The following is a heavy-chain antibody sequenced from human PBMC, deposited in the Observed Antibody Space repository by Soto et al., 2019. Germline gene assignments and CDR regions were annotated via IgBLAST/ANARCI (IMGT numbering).Heavy chain of an antibody. V-gene: IGHV1-18*01. D-gene: IGHD2-15*01. CDR3: AREGYCSSGSCALYSHEYFGMDV. CDR2: ISTYNGNT. J-gene: IGHJ6*02. CDR1: GYTFDRYG. Sequence: QVPLVQSGAEVKKPGASVKVSCKASGYTFDRYGISWVRQAPGQGLEWMGWISTYNGNTNYAQKLKGRVTMTTDTFTSPAYMELRSRTSDDTAVYYCAREGYCSSGSCALYSHEYFGMDVWGQGTTVTVSS.